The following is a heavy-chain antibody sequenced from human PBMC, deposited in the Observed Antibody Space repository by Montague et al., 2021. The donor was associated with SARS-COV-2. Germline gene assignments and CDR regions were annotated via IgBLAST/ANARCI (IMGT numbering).Heavy chain of an antibody. J-gene: IGHJ6*02. D-gene: IGHD3-3*01. CDR3: ARSRRITIFGVGLSNYYGMDV. Sequence: SETLSLTCTVSGGSISSYYWSWIRQPPGKGLEWIGYIYYSGSTNYNPSLKSRVTISVDTSKNQFSLKLSSVTAADMAVYYCARSRRITIFGVGLSNYYGMDVWGQGTTVTVSS. CDR2: IYYSGST. V-gene: IGHV4-59*01. CDR1: GGSISSYY.